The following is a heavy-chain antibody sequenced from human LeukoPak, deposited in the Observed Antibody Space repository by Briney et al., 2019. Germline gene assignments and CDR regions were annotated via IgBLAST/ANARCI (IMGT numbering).Heavy chain of an antibody. J-gene: IGHJ6*03. Sequence: SETLSLTCTVSGGSISSYYWSWIRQPPGKGLEWIGYIYYSGSTNHNPSLKSRVTISVDTSKNQFSLKLSSVTAADTAVYYCARQRDSGYSYGYYYYYYMDVWGKGTTVTISS. V-gene: IGHV4-59*08. CDR1: GGSISSYY. CDR2: IYYSGST. D-gene: IGHD5-18*01. CDR3: ARQRDSGYSYGYYYYYYMDV.